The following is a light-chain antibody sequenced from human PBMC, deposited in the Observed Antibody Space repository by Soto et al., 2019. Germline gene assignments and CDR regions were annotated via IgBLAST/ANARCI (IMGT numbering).Light chain of an antibody. V-gene: IGLV1-44*01. J-gene: IGLJ2*01. CDR3: AAWDDSLNGVV. CDR2: SNN. Sequence: QAVVTQPPSASGAPGQRVTITCSGRSSNIGSNTVNWYQPLQGTAPKLLIYSNNQQPSGVPDRFSGSKSGTSASLAISGLQSEDEADYYCAAWDDSLNGVVFGGGTKLTVL. CDR1: SSNIGSNT.